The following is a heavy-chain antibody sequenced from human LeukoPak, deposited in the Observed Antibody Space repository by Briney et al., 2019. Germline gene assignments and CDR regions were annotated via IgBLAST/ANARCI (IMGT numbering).Heavy chain of an antibody. Sequence: SETLSLTCTVSGYSISSGYYWGWIRQPPGKGLEWIGSIYHSGSTYYNPSLKSRVTMYVDTSKSQFSLKLTSVTAADTAVYYCARRTDSGYSSSSSAFDVWGQGTMVTVSS. CDR3: ARRTDSGYSSSSSAFDV. CDR1: GYSISSGYY. J-gene: IGHJ3*01. D-gene: IGHD6-6*01. V-gene: IGHV4-38-2*02. CDR2: IYHSGST.